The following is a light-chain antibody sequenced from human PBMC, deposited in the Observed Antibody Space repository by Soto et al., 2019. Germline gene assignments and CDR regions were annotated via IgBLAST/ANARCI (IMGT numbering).Light chain of an antibody. CDR3: QQYGGSPRT. J-gene: IGKJ2*01. CDR2: AAS. Sequence: EIVLTQSPGTLSLSPGERATLSCRASQSIKNYLAWYQQRPGQSPRLLIYAASSRATGVPDRFSGGRSATDFTLTVSRLEPEDFAVYYCQQYGGSPRTFGQGTKLEIK. CDR1: QSIKNY. V-gene: IGKV3-20*01.